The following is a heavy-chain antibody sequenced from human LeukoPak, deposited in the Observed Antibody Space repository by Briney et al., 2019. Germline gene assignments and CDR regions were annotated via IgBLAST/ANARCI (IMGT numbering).Heavy chain of an antibody. CDR1: GGSISNYY. J-gene: IGHJ6*03. D-gene: IGHD2-15*01. CDR3: ARSVEGYCRGGNCYSYSYYMDV. Sequence: SETLSLTCTVSGGSISNYYWSWIRQPPGKGLEWIGYIYYSGSTNYNPSLKSRVTISVDTSKNQFSLKVSSVAAADTAVYYCARSVEGYCRGGNCYSYSYYMDVWGKGTTVTVSS. CDR2: IYYSGST. V-gene: IGHV4-59*01.